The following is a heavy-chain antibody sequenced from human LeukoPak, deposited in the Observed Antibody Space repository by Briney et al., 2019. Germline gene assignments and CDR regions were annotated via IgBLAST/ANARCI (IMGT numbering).Heavy chain of an antibody. CDR3: AKNNDYGGSYWYFDL. D-gene: IGHD4-23*01. V-gene: IGHV3-53*05. CDR1: GFTVSSNY. CDR2: IYSGGST. J-gene: IGHJ2*01. Sequence: GGSLRLSCAASGFTVSSNYMSWVRQAPGKGLEWVSLIYSGGSTYYADSVKGRFTISRDSSKNTLYLQMSSLRDEDTAVYYCAKNNDYGGSYWYFDLWGRGTLVTVSS.